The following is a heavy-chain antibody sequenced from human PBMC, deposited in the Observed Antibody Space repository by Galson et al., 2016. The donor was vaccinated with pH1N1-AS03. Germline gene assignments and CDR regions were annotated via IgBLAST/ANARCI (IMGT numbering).Heavy chain of an antibody. J-gene: IGHJ4*01. D-gene: IGHD2-15*01. CDR1: GYTFSDYY. V-gene: IGHV1-2*02. Sequence: SVKVSCKASGYTFSDYYMHWVRQAPGQGLEWMGWINPSSGGTKSGQKFQGRVTMTTDTSISTAYMEVTGLRGGDTAVYYCARDFHSSNVWGQGTLVPVSS. CDR2: INPSSGGT. CDR3: ARDFHSSNV.